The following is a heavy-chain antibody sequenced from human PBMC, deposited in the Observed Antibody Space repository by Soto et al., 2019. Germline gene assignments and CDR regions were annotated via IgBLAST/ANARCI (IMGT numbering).Heavy chain of an antibody. V-gene: IGHV4-59*01. CDR1: GVSISSYY. Sequence: SETLSLTCAVSGVSISSYYWSWIWQPPGKGLEWIGYIYYSGSTNYNPSLKSRVTISVDTSKNQFSLKLSSVTAADTAVYYCARDQSSGWYGGGYYYYGMDVWGQGTTVTVSS. J-gene: IGHJ6*02. CDR2: IYYSGST. CDR3: ARDQSSGWYGGGYYYYGMDV. D-gene: IGHD6-19*01.